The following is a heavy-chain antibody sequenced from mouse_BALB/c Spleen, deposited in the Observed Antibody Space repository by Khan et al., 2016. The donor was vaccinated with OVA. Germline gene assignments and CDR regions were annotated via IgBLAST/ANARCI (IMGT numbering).Heavy chain of an antibody. CDR3: AREAYSDDEDYIEY. CDR2: ISSGGST. J-gene: IGHJ2*01. D-gene: IGHD2-12*01. Sequence: EVELVESGGDLVKPGGSLKLSCAASGFTFSSYVMSWVRQTPEKRLEWVASISSGGSTYYPDRVKGRFTISRDNARNILYLQMSSLRSEDTAMYYGAREAYSDDEDYIEYWGQGTTLTVSS. CDR1: GFTFSSYV. V-gene: IGHV5-6-5*01.